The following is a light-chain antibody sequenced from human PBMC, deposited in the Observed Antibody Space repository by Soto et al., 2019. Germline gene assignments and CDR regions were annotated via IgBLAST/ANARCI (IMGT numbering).Light chain of an antibody. CDR2: SAS. J-gene: IGKJ3*01. CDR3: QQSYNGPFT. Sequence: DIQMTRSPSSLSSSVGERVTVTCRAGQSISRYLNWYQQRPGKAPKLLIYSASTLQTGVPSRFSGSGSGTDFTLTISSLQPEDFATYYCQQSYNGPFTFGPGTKVDIK. CDR1: QSISRY. V-gene: IGKV1-39*01.